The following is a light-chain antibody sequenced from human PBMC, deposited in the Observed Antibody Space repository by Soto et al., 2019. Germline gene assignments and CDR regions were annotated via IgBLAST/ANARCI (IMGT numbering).Light chain of an antibody. CDR3: NSYAGSNSFV. V-gene: IGLV2-8*01. CDR2: EVN. J-gene: IGLJ1*01. Sequence: QSAVTQPPSASGSPGQSVTISCTGTSSDVGGYNYISWYQQHPGKAPKLVIFEVNKRPSGVPDRFSGSKSANTASLTVSGLQTEDEADYYCNSYAGSNSFVFGTGTKVTVL. CDR1: SSDVGGYNY.